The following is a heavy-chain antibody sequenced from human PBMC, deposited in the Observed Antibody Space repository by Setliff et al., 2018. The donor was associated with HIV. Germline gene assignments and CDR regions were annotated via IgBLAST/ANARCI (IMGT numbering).Heavy chain of an antibody. CDR3: ARYVSSGFYFGF. D-gene: IGHD3-22*01. CDR2: IHHSGTT. Sequence: SETLSLTCSVSGYSISSGYYWSWVRQPPGKGLEWIATIHHSGTTYYNPSLKGLVTISVDTSKNHFSLNVNSVTAADTAVYSCARYVSSGFYFGFWGQGTLVTVSS. V-gene: IGHV4-38-2*02. J-gene: IGHJ4*02. CDR1: GYSISSGYY.